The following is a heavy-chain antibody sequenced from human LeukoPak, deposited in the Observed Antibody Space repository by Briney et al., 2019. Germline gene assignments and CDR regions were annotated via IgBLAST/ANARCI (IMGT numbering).Heavy chain of an antibody. CDR3: ARGRRTYSYDTTGSKHDAFDI. Sequence: GASVKVSCKTSGYTFTGYYMHWVRQAPGQGLEWMGWINPNSDGTNYAQNFQGRVTMTRDTSISTAYMELSSLFSDDSAVYYCARGRRTYSYDTTGSKHDAFDIWGQGTKVTVSS. CDR2: INPNSDGT. CDR1: GYTFTGYY. J-gene: IGHJ3*02. D-gene: IGHD3-22*01. V-gene: IGHV1-2*02.